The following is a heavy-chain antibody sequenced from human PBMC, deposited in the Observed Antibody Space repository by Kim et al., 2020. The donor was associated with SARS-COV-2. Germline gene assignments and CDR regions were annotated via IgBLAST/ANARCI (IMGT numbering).Heavy chain of an antibody. Sequence: ASVKVSCKASGYTFTSYAMHWVRQAPGQRLEWMGWINAGNGNTKYSQKFQGRVTITRDTSASTAYMELSSLRSEDTAVYYCARRGDIVVVTAMPGAFDIWGQGTMVTVSS. V-gene: IGHV1-3*01. CDR1: GYTFTSYA. J-gene: IGHJ3*02. D-gene: IGHD2-21*02. CDR3: ARRGDIVVVTAMPGAFDI. CDR2: INAGNGNT.